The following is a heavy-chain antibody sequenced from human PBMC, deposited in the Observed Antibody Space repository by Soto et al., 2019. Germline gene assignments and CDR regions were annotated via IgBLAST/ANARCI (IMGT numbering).Heavy chain of an antibody. D-gene: IGHD6-19*01. CDR2: IYPGDSDT. J-gene: IGHJ4*02. V-gene: IGHV5-51*01. CDR3: ARLFDTSGWYDY. Sequence: GESLKISCKGSGHSFTSYWIGWVRQMPGKGLERMGIIYPGDSDTRYSPSFQGQVTISADKSITTTYLQWSSLKASDTAIYYCARLFDTSGWYDYWGQGTLVTVSS. CDR1: GHSFTSYW.